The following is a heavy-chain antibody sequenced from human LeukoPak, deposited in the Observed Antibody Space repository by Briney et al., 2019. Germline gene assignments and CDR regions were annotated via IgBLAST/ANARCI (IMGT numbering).Heavy chain of an antibody. Sequence: PSETLSLTCTVSGGSISSYHWSWIRQPPGKGLEWIGYIYYSGSTNYNPSLKSRVTISVDTSKNQFSLKLSSVTAADTAVYYCARGQGDSSGYLSYYYYGMDVWGQGTTVTVSS. V-gene: IGHV4-59*01. CDR1: GGSISSYH. CDR2: IYYSGST. J-gene: IGHJ6*02. CDR3: ARGQGDSSGYLSYYYYGMDV. D-gene: IGHD3-22*01.